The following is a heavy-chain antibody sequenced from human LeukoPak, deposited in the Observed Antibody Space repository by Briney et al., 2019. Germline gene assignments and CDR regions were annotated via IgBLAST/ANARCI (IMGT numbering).Heavy chain of an antibody. J-gene: IGHJ5*02. CDR2: ISSNGGST. CDR1: GFTFSRYS. V-gene: IGHV3-64*01. CDR3: ARAAGWFDP. Sequence: GGSLRLSCAASGFTFSRYSMHWVRQAPGKGLEYVSAISSNGGSTYYANSVKGRFTISRDNAKNSLYLQMNSLRAEDTAVYYCARAAGWFDPWGQGTLVTVSS.